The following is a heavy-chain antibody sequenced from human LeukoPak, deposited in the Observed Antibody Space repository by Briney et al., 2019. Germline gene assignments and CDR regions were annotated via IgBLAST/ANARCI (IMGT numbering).Heavy chain of an antibody. J-gene: IGHJ4*02. CDR3: AKAPGGIVGY. CDR2: IYSGGST. CDR1: GFTVSSNY. D-gene: IGHD3-16*01. V-gene: IGHV3-53*01. Sequence: GSLRLSCAASGFTVSSNYMSWVRQAPGKGLEWVSVIYSGGSTYYADSVKGRFTISRDNSKNTVYLQMNSLRADDTAVYYCAKAPGGIVGYWGQGTLVTVSS.